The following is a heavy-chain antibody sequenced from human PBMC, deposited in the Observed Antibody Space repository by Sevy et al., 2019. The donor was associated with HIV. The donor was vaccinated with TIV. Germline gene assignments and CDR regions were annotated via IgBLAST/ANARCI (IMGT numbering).Heavy chain of an antibody. CDR1: GYTFTSYA. D-gene: IGHD2-15*01. Sequence: ASVKVSCKASGYTFTSYAMNWVRQAPGQGLEWMGWINTNTGNPTYAQGFTGRFVFSLDTSVSTVYLQISSLKAEDTAVYYCARETLGYCSGGSCEGNWFDPWGQGTLVTVSS. CDR2: INTNTGNP. CDR3: ARETLGYCSGGSCEGNWFDP. J-gene: IGHJ5*02. V-gene: IGHV7-4-1*02.